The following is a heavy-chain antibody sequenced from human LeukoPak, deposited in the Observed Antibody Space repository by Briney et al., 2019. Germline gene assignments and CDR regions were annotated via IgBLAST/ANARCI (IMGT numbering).Heavy chain of an antibody. CDR3: ARGLNYDFWSGYYLDY. CDR2: ISAYNGNT. J-gene: IGHJ4*02. V-gene: IGHV1-18*01. CDR1: GYTFTSYG. Sequence: ASVKVSCKASGYTFTSYGISWVRQAPGQGLEWMGWISAYNGNTKYAQKLQGRVTMTTDTSTSTAYMELRSLRSDDTAVYYCARGLNYDFWSGYYLDYWGQGTLVTVSS. D-gene: IGHD3-3*01.